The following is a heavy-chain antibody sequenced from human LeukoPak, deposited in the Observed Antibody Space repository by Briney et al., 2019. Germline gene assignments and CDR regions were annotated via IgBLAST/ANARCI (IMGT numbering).Heavy chain of an antibody. CDR2: ISSSSSYM. CDR1: GFTFSSYS. CDR3: ARAQRIMSTFGGVIVFDY. Sequence: GGSLRLSRAASGFTFSSYSMNWVSQAPGKGLEWVSSISSSSSYMYYADPVKGRFTISRDNAKNSLYLQMNSLRAEDTAVYYCARAQRIMSTFGGVIVFDYWGQGTLVTVSS. D-gene: IGHD3-16*02. V-gene: IGHV3-21*01. J-gene: IGHJ4*02.